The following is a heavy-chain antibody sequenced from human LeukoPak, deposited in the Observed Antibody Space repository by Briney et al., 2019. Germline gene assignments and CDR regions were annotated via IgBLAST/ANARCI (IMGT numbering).Heavy chain of an antibody. V-gene: IGHV4-59*01. CDR2: IYYRGSI. CDR1: GGSISSYY. J-gene: IGHJ4*02. Sequence: SETLSLTCTVSGGSISSYYWSWIRQPPGKGLEWIGYIYYRGSINYNPSLKSRVTISVDTSKNQFSLKLSSVTAADTALYYCAKGDSSSWISPFDYWGQGTLVTVSS. CDR3: AKGDSSSWISPFDY. D-gene: IGHD6-13*01.